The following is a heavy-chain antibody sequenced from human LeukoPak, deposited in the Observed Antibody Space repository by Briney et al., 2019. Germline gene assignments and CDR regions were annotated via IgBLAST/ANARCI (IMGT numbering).Heavy chain of an antibody. V-gene: IGHV1-46*01. CDR1: GGTFSSYA. D-gene: IGHD3-3*01. CDR2: INPSGGST. J-gene: IGHJ5*02. CDR3: ARAPSGFSNWFDP. Sequence: ASVKVSCKASGGTFSSYAISWVRQAPGQGLEWMGIINPSGGSTSYAQKFQGRVTMTRDTSTSTVYMELSSLRSEDTAVYYCARAPSGFSNWFDPWGQGTLVTVSS.